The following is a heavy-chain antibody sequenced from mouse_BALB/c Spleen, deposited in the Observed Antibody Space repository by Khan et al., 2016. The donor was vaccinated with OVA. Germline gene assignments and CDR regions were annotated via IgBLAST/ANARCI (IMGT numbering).Heavy chain of an antibody. Sequence: VQLQESGPGLVQPSQNLSITCTVSGFSFTNYGVHWVRQSPGRSLEWLGVIWSGGGTDYDAAFISRLSITKDNYTCHIFFKMNSLQVDDTASYYCARNGVVDYDGYGGMDYWGQGTSVTVSA. J-gene: IGHJ4*01. V-gene: IGHV2-4-1*01. CDR3: ARNGVVDYDGYGGMDY. D-gene: IGHD1-2*01. CDR2: IWSGGGT. CDR1: GFSFTNYG.